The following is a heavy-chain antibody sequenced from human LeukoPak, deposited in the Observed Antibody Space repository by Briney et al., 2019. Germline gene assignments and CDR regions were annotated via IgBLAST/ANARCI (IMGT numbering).Heavy chain of an antibody. CDR1: GGSISSSSYY. V-gene: IGHV4-39*07. CDR2: IYYSGGT. Sequence: SETLSLTCTVSGGSISSSSYYWGWIRQPPGKGLEWIGSIYYSGGTYYNPSLKSRVTISVDTSKNQFSLKLSSVTAADTAVYYCARQGSSWSYYFDYWGQGTLVTVSS. D-gene: IGHD6-13*01. J-gene: IGHJ4*02. CDR3: ARQGSSWSYYFDY.